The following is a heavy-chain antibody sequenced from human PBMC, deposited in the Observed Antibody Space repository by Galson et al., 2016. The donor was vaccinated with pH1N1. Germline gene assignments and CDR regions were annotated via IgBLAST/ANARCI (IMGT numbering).Heavy chain of an antibody. Sequence: SVKVSCKASGFTFTGYFVHWVRQAPGQGLEWMGRINPNNGDTDYAQKFQGRVTMTGDTSISTAHMELSRLRSDDTAVYFCARGHLRVIVVVPANIRSGNWFDPWGQGTLVTVSP. V-gene: IGHV1-2*06. J-gene: IGHJ5*02. CDR2: INPNNGDT. CDR3: ARGHLRVIVVVPANIRSGNWFDP. D-gene: IGHD2-2*01. CDR1: GFTFTGYF.